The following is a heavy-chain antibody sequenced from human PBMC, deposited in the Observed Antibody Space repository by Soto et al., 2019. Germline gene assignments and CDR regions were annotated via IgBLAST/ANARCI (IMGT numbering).Heavy chain of an antibody. Sequence: SVKVSCKASGGTFSSYAVSWVRQAPGQGLEWMGGIIPIFGTANYAQKFQGRVTITADESTSTAYMELSSLRSEDTAVYYCATSYGDYDFDYWGQGTLVTVSS. CDR1: GGTFSSYA. CDR2: IIPIFGTA. D-gene: IGHD4-17*01. J-gene: IGHJ4*02. CDR3: ATSYGDYDFDY. V-gene: IGHV1-69*13.